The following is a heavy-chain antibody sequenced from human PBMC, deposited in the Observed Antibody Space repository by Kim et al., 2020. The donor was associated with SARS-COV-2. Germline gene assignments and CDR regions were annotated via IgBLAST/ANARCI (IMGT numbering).Heavy chain of an antibody. CDR1: GFTVSSNY. V-gene: IGHV3-53*01. CDR2: IYSGGST. CDR3: ARDVITMVRGVTTYYYGKDV. D-gene: IGHD3-10*01. J-gene: IGHJ6*02. Sequence: GGSLRLSCAASGFTVSSNYMSWVRQAPGKGLEWVSVIYSGGSTYYADSVKGRFTISRDNSKNTLYLQMNSLRAEDTAVYYCARDVITMVRGVTTYYYGKDVCGQGTTVTVSS.